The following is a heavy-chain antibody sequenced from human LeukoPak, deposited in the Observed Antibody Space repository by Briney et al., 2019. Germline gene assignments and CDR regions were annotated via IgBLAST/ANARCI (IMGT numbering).Heavy chain of an antibody. CDR2: IKKDGSET. D-gene: IGHD5-24*01. CDR1: GFIFSNSW. V-gene: IGHV3-7*01. CDR3: ARDRGWQQFDY. Sequence: GGSLRLSCAASGFIFSNSWMTWVRQTPGKGLERVANIKKDGSETYYVESVRGRFSISRDNAKNSMYLEMNSLRAEDTAVYFCARDRGWQQFDYWGQGTLVTVSA. J-gene: IGHJ4*02.